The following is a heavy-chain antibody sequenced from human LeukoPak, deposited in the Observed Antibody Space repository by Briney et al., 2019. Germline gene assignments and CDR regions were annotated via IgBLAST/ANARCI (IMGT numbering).Heavy chain of an antibody. Sequence: SETLSLTCTVSGDSISSYYWSWIRQPAGKGLEWIGRIYTSGITNYNPSLKSRVTMSVDTSENQFSLKLSSVTAADTAVYYCARTLYNYDSSGYSYYFDYWGQGTLVTVSS. V-gene: IGHV4-4*07. D-gene: IGHD3-22*01. CDR3: ARTLYNYDSSGYSYYFDY. J-gene: IGHJ4*02. CDR1: GDSISSYY. CDR2: IYTSGIT.